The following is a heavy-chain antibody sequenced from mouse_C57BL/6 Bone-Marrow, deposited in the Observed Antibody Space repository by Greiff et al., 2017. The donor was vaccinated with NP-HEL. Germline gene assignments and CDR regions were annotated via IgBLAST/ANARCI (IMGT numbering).Heavy chain of an antibody. CDR3: AREDYGSSPYFDY. CDR2: IDPSDSYT. D-gene: IGHD1-1*01. CDR1: GYTFTSYW. J-gene: IGHJ2*01. V-gene: IGHV1-69*01. Sequence: LQQPGAELVMPGASVKLSCKASGYTFTSYWMHWVKQRPGQGLEWIGEIDPSDSYTNYNQKFKGKSTLTVDKSSSTAYMQLSSLTSEDSAVYYCAREDYGSSPYFDYWGQGTTLTVSS.